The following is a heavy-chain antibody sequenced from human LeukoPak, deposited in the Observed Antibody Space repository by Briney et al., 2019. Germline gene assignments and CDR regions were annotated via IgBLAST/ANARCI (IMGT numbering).Heavy chain of an antibody. D-gene: IGHD6-19*01. Sequence: GGSLRLSCAASGFTFSSYAMSWVRQAPGKGLEWVSATSGSGGSTYYADSVKGRFTFSRDNSKNTLYLQMNSLRAEDTAVYYCARPYSSGWYGDFDYWGQGTLVTVSS. J-gene: IGHJ4*02. CDR3: ARPYSSGWYGDFDY. V-gene: IGHV3-23*01. CDR1: GFTFSSYA. CDR2: TSGSGGST.